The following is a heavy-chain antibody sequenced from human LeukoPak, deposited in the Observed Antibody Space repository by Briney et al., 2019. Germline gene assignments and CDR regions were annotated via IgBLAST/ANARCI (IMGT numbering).Heavy chain of an antibody. CDR1: GFTFSDYY. D-gene: IGHD2-2*02. CDR2: ISSSGSTI. Sequence: GGSLRLFCAASGFTFSDYYMSWIRQAPGKGLEWVSYISSSGSTIYYADSVKGRFTISRDNAKNSLYLQMNSLRAEDTAVYYCARDFPVPAAIVQYYYYGMDVWGQGTTVTVSS. J-gene: IGHJ6*02. CDR3: ARDFPVPAAIVQYYYYGMDV. V-gene: IGHV3-11*01.